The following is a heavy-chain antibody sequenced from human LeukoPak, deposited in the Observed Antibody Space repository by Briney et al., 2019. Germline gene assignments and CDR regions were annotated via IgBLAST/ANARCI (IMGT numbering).Heavy chain of an antibody. J-gene: IGHJ4*02. D-gene: IGHD3-22*01. CDR1: GGSISSYY. V-gene: IGHV4-4*07. Sequence: SDTLSLTCTVSGGSISSYYWSWIRQPAGKGLEWIGRIYTSGSTNYNPSLKSRVTMSVDTSKNQFSLKLSSVTAADTAVYYCARSIDYYDSSGPDYWGQGTLVTVSS. CDR2: IYTSGST. CDR3: ARSIDYYDSSGPDY.